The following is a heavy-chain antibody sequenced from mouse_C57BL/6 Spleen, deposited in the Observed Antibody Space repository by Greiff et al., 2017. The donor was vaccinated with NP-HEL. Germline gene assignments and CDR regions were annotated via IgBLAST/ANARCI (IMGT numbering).Heavy chain of an antibody. V-gene: IGHV1-81*01. CDR2: IYPRSGNT. D-gene: IGHD1-1*01. J-gene: IGHJ3*01. CDR3: ARDYGSPVPWFAY. CDR1: GYTFTSYG. Sequence: VKLQESGAELARPGASVKLSCKASGYTFTSYGISWVKQRTGQGLEWIGEIYPRSGNTYYNEKFKGKATLTADKSSSTAYMELRSLTSEDSAVYFGARDYGSPVPWFAYWGQGTLVTVSA.